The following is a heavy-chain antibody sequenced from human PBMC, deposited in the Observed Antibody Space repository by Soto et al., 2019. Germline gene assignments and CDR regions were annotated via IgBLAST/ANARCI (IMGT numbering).Heavy chain of an antibody. V-gene: IGHV1-18*01. CDR2: ISAYNGKT. D-gene: IGHD1-7*01. Sequence: ATVKVSWNASGYTFIRYGITWVRQAPGQGLEWMGWISAYNGKTNYAQKFQARIPMTTDTSTSTAYMELRSLTADDTAVDYCAGGQLRNPSHYAGNWFDPWREG. CDR1: GYTFIRYG. J-gene: IGHJ5*02. CDR3: AGGQLRNPSHYAGNWFDP.